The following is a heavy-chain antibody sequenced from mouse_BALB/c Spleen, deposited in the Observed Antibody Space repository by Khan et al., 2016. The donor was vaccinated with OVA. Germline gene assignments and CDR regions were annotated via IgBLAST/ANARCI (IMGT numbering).Heavy chain of an antibody. CDR1: GYTFTSYT. D-gene: IGHD2-14*01. Sequence: QVQLQQSGAELARPGASVKMSCKASGYTFTSYTIHWIKKRPGQGLEWIGYINPSNDYTNYNQKFKDKATLTTDKSSTTAYLRLSSLTSDDSSVYNGVRDGAYHRNDGWFAYWGKGTLVTVSA. CDR3: VRDGAYHRNDGWFAY. V-gene: IGHV1-4*01. CDR2: INPSNDYT. J-gene: IGHJ3*01.